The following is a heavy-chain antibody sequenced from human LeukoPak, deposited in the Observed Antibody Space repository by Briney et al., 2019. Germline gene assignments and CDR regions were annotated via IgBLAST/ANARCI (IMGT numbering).Heavy chain of an antibody. J-gene: IGHJ4*02. CDR1: GSTFSSYA. CDR3: AKGSGTAEDY. CDR2: ISGSGGRT. V-gene: IGHV3-23*01. D-gene: IGHD6-25*01. Sequence: GGSLRLSCAASGSTFSSYAMSWVRQAPGKGLEWVSAISGSGGRTHYADSVQGRFTISRDNSKNTLYLQMNSLRAEDTAVYYCAKGSGTAEDYWGQGTLVAVSS.